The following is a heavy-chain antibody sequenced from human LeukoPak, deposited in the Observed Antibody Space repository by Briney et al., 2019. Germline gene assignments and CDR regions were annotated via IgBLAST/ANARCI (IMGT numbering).Heavy chain of an antibody. CDR2: MNPNSGNT. D-gene: IGHD6-13*01. CDR1: GYTFTSYD. V-gene: IGHV1-8*01. CDR3: ARGVSSSWYRGEVYNWFDP. Sequence: ASVKVSCKASGYTFTSYDINWVRQATGQGLEWMGWMNPNSGNTGYAQKFQGRVTMTRNTSISTAYLELSSLRSEDTAVYHCARGVSSSWYRGEVYNWFDPWGQGTLVTVSS. J-gene: IGHJ5*02.